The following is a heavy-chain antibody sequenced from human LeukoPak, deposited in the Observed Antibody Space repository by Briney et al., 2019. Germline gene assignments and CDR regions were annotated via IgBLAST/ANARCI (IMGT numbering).Heavy chain of an antibody. D-gene: IGHD2-2*01. CDR3: TTKYQGTPVAILFDY. CDR1: GFTFRNAW. J-gene: IGHJ4*02. CDR2: IKSKSDGGTT. V-gene: IGHV3-15*01. Sequence: GGSLRLSCAASGFTFRNAWMSWVRQAPGKGLEWVGQIKSKSDGGTTDYAAPVKGRFTISRDDSKNTLYLQMKSLKTEDTAVYYCTTKYQGTPVAILFDYWGQGTLVTVSS.